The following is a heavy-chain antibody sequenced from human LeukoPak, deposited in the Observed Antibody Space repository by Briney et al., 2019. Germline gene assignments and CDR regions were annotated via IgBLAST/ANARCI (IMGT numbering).Heavy chain of an antibody. V-gene: IGHV4-30-4*08. Sequence: PSQTLSLTCTVSGGSISSGDYYWSWLRQPPGQGLEWIVYIYYSGSTYYNPSLKSRVTISVDTSKNQFSLKLSSVTAADTAVYYCARGKWVAAAGMLDYWGQGTLVTVSS. D-gene: IGHD6-13*01. CDR3: ARGKWVAAAGMLDY. CDR1: GGSISSGDYY. CDR2: IYYSGST. J-gene: IGHJ4*02.